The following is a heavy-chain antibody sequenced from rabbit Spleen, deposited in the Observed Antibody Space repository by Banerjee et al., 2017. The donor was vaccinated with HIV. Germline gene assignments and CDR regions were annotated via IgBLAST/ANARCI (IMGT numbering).Heavy chain of an antibody. Sequence: QQQLEESGGGLVKPGGTLTLTCTASGFSFSTDYYMCWVRQAPGKGLECIACIYGGVIGSTYYASWAKGRFTISRSTSLNTVDLKMTSLTAADTATYFCARDLAGYVGFGYASYLDLWGPGTLVTV. CDR2: IYGGVIGST. CDR3: ARDLAGYVGFGYASYLDL. CDR1: GFSFSTDYY. D-gene: IGHD6-1*01. V-gene: IGHV1S43*01. J-gene: IGHJ6*01.